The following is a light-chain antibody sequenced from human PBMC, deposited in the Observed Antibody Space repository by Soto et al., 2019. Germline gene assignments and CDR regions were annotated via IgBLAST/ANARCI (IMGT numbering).Light chain of an antibody. CDR1: SGINVGTYR. J-gene: IGLJ3*02. CDR3: MIWHSSAWV. Sequence: QPVLTQPSSLSASPGASASLTCTLRSGINVGTYRIYWYQQKPGSPPQYLLRYKSDSDNQQGSGVPSRFSGSKDASANAGILLISGLQSEDEADYSCMIWHSSAWVFGGGTKVTVL. CDR2: YKSDSDN. V-gene: IGLV5-45*03.